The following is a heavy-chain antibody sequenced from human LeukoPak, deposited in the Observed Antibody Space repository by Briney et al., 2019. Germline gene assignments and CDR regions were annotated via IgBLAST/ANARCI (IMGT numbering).Heavy chain of an antibody. CDR2: INHSGST. D-gene: IGHD3-10*01. CDR3: AREGLNMVRGIIPKEAWGWFDP. Sequence: SETLSLTCAVYGGSFSGYYWSWIRQPPGKGLEWIGEINHSGSTNYNPSLKSRVTISVDTSKNQFSLKLSSATAADTAVYYCAREGLNMVRGIIPKEAWGWFDPWGQGTLVTVSS. V-gene: IGHV4-34*01. CDR1: GGSFSGYY. J-gene: IGHJ5*02.